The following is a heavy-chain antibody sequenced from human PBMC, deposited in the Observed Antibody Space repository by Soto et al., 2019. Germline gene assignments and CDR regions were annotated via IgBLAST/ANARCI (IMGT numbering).Heavy chain of an antibody. Sequence: PGGSLRLSCAASGFTFSSYSMNWVRQAPGKGLEWVSYISSSSSTIYYADSVKGRFTISRDNAKNSLYLQMNSLRAEDTAVYYCARVQLQYSYGLGYYYMDVWGKGTTVTVSS. J-gene: IGHJ6*03. CDR1: GFTFSSYS. V-gene: IGHV3-48*01. D-gene: IGHD5-18*01. CDR3: ARVQLQYSYGLGYYYMDV. CDR2: ISSSSSTI.